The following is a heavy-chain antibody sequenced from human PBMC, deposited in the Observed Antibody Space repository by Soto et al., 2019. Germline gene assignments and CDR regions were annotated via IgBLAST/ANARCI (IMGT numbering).Heavy chain of an antibody. CDR2: IYYSGST. D-gene: IGHD6-13*01. CDR1: GGSISSYY. CDR3: ARERPDGSRLDP. J-gene: IGHJ5*02. Sequence: SETLSLTCTVSGGSISSYYWSWIRQPPGKGLEWIGYIYYSGSTYYNPSLKSRVTISVDTSKNQFSLKLSSVTAADTAVYYCARERPDGSRLDPWGQGTLVTVSS. V-gene: IGHV4-59*12.